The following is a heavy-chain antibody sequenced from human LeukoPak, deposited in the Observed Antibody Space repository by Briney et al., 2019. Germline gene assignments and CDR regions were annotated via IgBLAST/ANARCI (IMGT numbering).Heavy chain of an antibody. D-gene: IGHD2-2*02. CDR1: GFTFGDYA. V-gene: IGHV3-49*04. CDR3: TSCSSISCYTFDFDY. J-gene: IGHJ4*02. Sequence: GGSLRLSCTASGFTFGDYAMSWVRQAPGRGLEWVGFIRSKAYGGTTEYAASVKGRSTISRDDSKIIAYLQMNSLKTEDTAVYYFTSCSSISCYTFDFDYWGQGTLVTVSS. CDR2: IRSKAYGGTT.